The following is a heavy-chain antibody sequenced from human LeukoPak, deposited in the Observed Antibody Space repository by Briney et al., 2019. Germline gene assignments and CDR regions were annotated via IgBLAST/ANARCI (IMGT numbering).Heavy chain of an antibody. D-gene: IGHD3-9*01. Sequence: SETLSLNCTVSGASMSDYYWSWIRQPPRKGLEWIGYIYYTGSTNYNPSLKSRVTMSVDTSKNQISLKLSSVTAADSAVYYCVRRVRYFGQNDYWGQGTLVTVSS. CDR2: IYYTGST. J-gene: IGHJ4*02. CDR3: VRRVRYFGQNDY. V-gene: IGHV4-59*08. CDR1: GASMSDYY.